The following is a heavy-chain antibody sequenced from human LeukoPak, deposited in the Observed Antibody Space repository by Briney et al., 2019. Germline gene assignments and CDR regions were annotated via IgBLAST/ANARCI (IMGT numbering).Heavy chain of an antibody. Sequence: SETLSLTCTVSGGSISSYYWSWIRQPPGKGLEWIGEINHSGSTNYNPSLKSRVTISVDTSKNQFSLKLSSVTAADTAVYYCARATTYWGQGTLVTVSS. V-gene: IGHV4-34*01. CDR1: GGSISSYY. CDR2: INHSGST. J-gene: IGHJ4*02. D-gene: IGHD1-14*01. CDR3: ARATTY.